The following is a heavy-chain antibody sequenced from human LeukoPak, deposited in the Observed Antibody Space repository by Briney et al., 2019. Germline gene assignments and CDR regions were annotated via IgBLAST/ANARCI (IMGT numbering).Heavy chain of an antibody. CDR1: GGSISSSSYY. CDR2: IYYSGST. V-gene: IGHV4-39*01. CDR3: ARVGYCSGGSCYPGRFDP. D-gene: IGHD2-15*01. Sequence: SETLSLTCTVSGGSISSSSYYWGWIRQPPGKGLEWIGSIYYSGSTYYNPSLKSRGTISVDTSKNQFSLKLSSVTAADTAVYYCARVGYCSGGSCYPGRFDPWGQGTLVTVSS. J-gene: IGHJ5*02.